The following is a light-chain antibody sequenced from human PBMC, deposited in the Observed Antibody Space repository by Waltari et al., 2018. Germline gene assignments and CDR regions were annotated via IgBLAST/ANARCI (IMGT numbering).Light chain of an antibody. CDR1: QGISNW. V-gene: IGKV1-33*01. CDR3: QQHDNSPLT. J-gene: IGKJ4*01. CDR2: RAS. Sequence: DIQMTQSTSSLSASVGDRVTITCRASQGISNWLAWYQQKPGKAPKLLIYRASNLETGVPSRFSGSGSGTDFTLTISSLQPEDIATYYCQQHDNSPLTFGGGTKVEIK.